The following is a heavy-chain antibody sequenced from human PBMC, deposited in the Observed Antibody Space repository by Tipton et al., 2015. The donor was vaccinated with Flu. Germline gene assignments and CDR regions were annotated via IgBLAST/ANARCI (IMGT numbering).Heavy chain of an antibody. CDR1: GFTFSAQS. CDR2: IYSDGRA. Sequence: SLRLSCAASGFTFSAQSMNWVRQAPGKGLEWVSVIYSDGRAYYVDSVKGRFTVSRDDSKNMLSLQMDSLRAEDTAVYYCTRGQGANPWGQGTLVTVSS. CDR3: TRGQGANP. V-gene: IGHV3-53*01. J-gene: IGHJ5*02.